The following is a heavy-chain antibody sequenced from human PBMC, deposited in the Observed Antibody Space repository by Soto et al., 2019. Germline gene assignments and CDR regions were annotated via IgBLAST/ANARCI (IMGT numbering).Heavy chain of an antibody. D-gene: IGHD6-19*01. V-gene: IGHV4-34*01. Sequence: SETLSLTCAVYGGSFSGYYWSWIRQPPGKGLEWIGEINHSGSTNYNPSLKSRVTISVDTSKNQFSLKLSSVTAADTAVYYCERLRRLVRGYYYYGMDVWGQGTTVTVSS. J-gene: IGHJ6*02. CDR2: INHSGST. CDR3: ERLRRLVRGYYYYGMDV. CDR1: GGSFSGYY.